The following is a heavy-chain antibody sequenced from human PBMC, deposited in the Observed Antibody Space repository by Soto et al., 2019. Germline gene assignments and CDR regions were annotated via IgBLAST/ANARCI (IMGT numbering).Heavy chain of an antibody. CDR1: GASVDSGGYS. CDR2: IYHGVST. V-gene: IGHV4-30-2*01. CDR3: VRSGCYSTACHTDWFDP. D-gene: IGHD3-10*01. Sequence: SETLSLTCAVSGASVDSGGYSWSWIRQPPGKGLEWIGYIYHGVSTDYNPSLKSRVTISVDSSKNLFSLSLSSVTAADTAVYFCVRSGCYSTACHTDWFDPWGPGTLVTVSS. J-gene: IGHJ5*02.